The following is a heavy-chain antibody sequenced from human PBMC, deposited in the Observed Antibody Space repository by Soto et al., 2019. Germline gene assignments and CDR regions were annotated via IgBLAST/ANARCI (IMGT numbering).Heavy chain of an antibody. CDR2: IYYSGST. Sequence: PSDTLSLTCTVSGGSIRSYYWSWIRQPPGKGLEWIGYIYYSGSTNYNPSLKSRVTISVDTSKNQFSLKLSSVTAADTAVYYCARRHGHAFDIWGQGTMVTVSS. CDR1: GGSIRSYY. V-gene: IGHV4-59*08. J-gene: IGHJ3*02. CDR3: ARRHGHAFDI.